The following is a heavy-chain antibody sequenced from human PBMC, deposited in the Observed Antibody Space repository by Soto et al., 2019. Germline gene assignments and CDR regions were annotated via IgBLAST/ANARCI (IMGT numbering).Heavy chain of an antibody. D-gene: IGHD3-16*01. J-gene: IGHJ4*02. CDR3: ARFCTGMITSGGADF. CDR2: ISAYNGNT. Sequence: GSSVKVSCKASGYTFTSYGISWVRQAPGQGLEWMGWISAYNGNTNYAQKLQGRVTMTTDTSTSTAYMELRSLRSDDTAVYYCARFCTGMITSGGADFSCQAILLTVS. CDR1: GYTFTSYG. V-gene: IGHV1-18*01.